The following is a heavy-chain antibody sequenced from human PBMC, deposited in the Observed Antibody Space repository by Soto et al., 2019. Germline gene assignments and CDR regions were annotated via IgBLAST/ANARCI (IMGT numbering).Heavy chain of an antibody. Sequence: QVQLVQSGAEVRKPGASVNISCRASGFSFSDNLINWVRQAPGQSLEWMGWINPDNGNTRYSQPFHGRVTISGHSSASIAYVEGSDLTSEDTAVYYCARDILSVGPRANDAFDVWGQGTMVTVSS. J-gene: IGHJ3*01. CDR1: GFSFSDNL. CDR2: INPDNGNT. V-gene: IGHV1-3*01. D-gene: IGHD2-8*02. CDR3: ARDILSVGPRANDAFDV.